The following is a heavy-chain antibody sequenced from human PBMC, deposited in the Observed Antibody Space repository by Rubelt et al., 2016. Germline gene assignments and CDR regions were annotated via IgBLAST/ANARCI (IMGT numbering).Heavy chain of an antibody. CDR3: ARDGPSVAPEFDY. V-gene: IGHV1-2*02. CDR1: GFTFIDYY. Sequence: QVQLVQSGAEVKKPGASVKVSCTASGFTFIDYYMYWVRQAPGQGLEGMGWISPKGVTTSYAEKFQGRVTMTRDSSISTAFLELTWLTSDETAVYYCARDGPSVAPEFDYWGQGTLVTVSP. D-gene: IGHD2-21*01. J-gene: IGHJ4*02. CDR2: ISPKGVTT.